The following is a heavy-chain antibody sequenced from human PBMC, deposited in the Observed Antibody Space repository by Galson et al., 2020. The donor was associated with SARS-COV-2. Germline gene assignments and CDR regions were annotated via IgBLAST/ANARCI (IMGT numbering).Heavy chain of an antibody. CDR1: GFTFSSYA. V-gene: IGHV3-30*04. Sequence: GGSLRLSCAASGFTFSSYAMPWVRQAPGKGLEWVAVISYDGSNKYYADSVKGRFTISRDNSKNTLYLQMNSLRAEDTAVYYCARDSSGWYLSYWGQGTLVTVSS. CDR2: ISYDGSNK. CDR3: ARDSSGWYLSY. D-gene: IGHD6-19*01. J-gene: IGHJ4*02.